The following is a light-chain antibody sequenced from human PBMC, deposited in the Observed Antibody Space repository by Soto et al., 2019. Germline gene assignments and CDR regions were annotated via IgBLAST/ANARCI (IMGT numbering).Light chain of an antibody. J-gene: IGKJ1*01. Sequence: EIVLTQSPGTLSLSPGERATLSCRASQSLSGRYLAWYQQKGGQAPRLLIYQASSRATGIPDRFSGSGSGADFTLTISRLEPEDFAVYYGQCHDSSPTWTFGQGTMVDVK. CDR2: QAS. CDR1: QSLSGRY. CDR3: QCHDSSPTWT. V-gene: IGKV3-20*01.